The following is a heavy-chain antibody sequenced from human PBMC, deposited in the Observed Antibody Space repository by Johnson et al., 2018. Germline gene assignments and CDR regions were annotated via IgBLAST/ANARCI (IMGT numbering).Heavy chain of an antibody. V-gene: IGHV4-59*01. D-gene: IGHD3-10*01. CDR2: IYYSGST. Sequence: QVQLQESGPGLVKPSETLSLTCTVSGGSISPYYWSWIRQPPGKRLEWMGYIYYSGSTNYNPSLQGRVTMSVDTSENQLPLRLSSVTAEDTAVYYWARARGVTMVRGPSRFSDYYMDVWGKGTTVTVSS. CDR1: GGSISPYY. J-gene: IGHJ6*03. CDR3: ARARGVTMVRGPSRFSDYYMDV.